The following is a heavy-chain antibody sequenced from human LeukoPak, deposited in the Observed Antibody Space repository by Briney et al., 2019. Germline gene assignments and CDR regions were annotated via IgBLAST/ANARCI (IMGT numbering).Heavy chain of an antibody. V-gene: IGHV3-23*01. J-gene: IGHJ4*02. D-gene: IGHD1-26*01. CDR2: ISGSGGST. CDR3: AKDVGRDRYFDY. Sequence: GGSLRLSCAASGLTFSNHAMGWVRQAPGKGLEWISEISGSGGSTYYADSVKGRFTISRDNSKNTLYLQMNSLRAEDTAVYYCAKDVGRDRYFDYWGQGTLVTVSS. CDR1: GLTFSNHA.